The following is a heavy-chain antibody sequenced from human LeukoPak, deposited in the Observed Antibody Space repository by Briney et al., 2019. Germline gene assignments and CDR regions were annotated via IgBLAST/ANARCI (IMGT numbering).Heavy chain of an antibody. Sequence: PGGSLRLSCAASGFTFSSYAMHWVRQAPGKGLEWVAVISYDGSNKYYADSVKGRFTISRDNSKNTLYLQMNSLRAEDTAVYYCARETLDYYDSSGYLDYWGQGTLVTVSS. CDR2: ISYDGSNK. CDR3: ARETLDYYDSSGYLDY. D-gene: IGHD3-22*01. V-gene: IGHV3-30-3*01. J-gene: IGHJ4*02. CDR1: GFTFSSYA.